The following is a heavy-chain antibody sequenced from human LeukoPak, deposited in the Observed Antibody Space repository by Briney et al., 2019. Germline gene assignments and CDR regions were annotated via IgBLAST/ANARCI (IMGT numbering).Heavy chain of an antibody. CDR1: GGSISSSSYY. J-gene: IGHJ5*02. CDR3: ARDNSYGSRMDWFDP. V-gene: IGHV4-39*07. CDR2: IYHSGST. Sequence: SQTLSLTCTVSGGSISSSSYYWGWIRQPPGKGLEWIGEIYHSGSTNYNPSLKSRVTISVDKSKNQFSLKLSSVTAADTAVYYCARDNSYGSRMDWFDPWGQGTLVTVSS. D-gene: IGHD5-18*01.